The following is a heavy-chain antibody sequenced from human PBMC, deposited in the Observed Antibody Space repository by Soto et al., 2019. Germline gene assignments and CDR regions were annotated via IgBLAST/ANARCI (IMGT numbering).Heavy chain of an antibody. CDR3: VRQGYGPLHGLVDV. CDR2: VHDSWGA. CDR1: GGSMSGYY. J-gene: IGHJ6*02. D-gene: IGHD5-18*01. Sequence: QVQLQESGPGLVEPSETLSLSCTVSGGSMSGYYWSWIRLPPGKPMEWIGYVHDSWGAAYNPSLRSRFAISLDTSKSQFSLSQTSVSATDTAMYYCVRQGYGPLHGLVDVWGQGTTVTVSS. V-gene: IGHV4-59*08.